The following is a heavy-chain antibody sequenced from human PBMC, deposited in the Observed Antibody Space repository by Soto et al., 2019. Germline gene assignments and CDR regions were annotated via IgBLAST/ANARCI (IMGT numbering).Heavy chain of an antibody. D-gene: IGHD6-13*01. CDR2: IWYDGSNK. Sequence: QVQLVESGGGVVQPGRSLRLSCAASGFTFSSYGMHWVRQAPGKGLEWVAVIWYDGSNKYYADSVKGRFTISRDNSKNTLYLQMNSLRAEDTAVYYCARANTRGYSSSWSSDYWGQGTLVTVSS. V-gene: IGHV3-33*01. CDR3: ARANTRGYSSSWSSDY. J-gene: IGHJ4*02. CDR1: GFTFSSYG.